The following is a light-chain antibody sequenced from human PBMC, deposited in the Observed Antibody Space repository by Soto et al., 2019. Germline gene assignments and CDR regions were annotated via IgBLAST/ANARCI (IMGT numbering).Light chain of an antibody. CDR2: SNN. CDR3: AAWDDSLSVYV. J-gene: IGLJ1*01. Sequence: QSALTHPPSASGTPGKRVTISCSGSRSSIGSNTINWYQHLPGTAPKLLIYSNNHRPSGVPDRFSDSKSGTSASLAISGLRSEDEADYYCAAWDDSLSVYVFGTGTKVTVL. CDR1: RSSIGSNT. V-gene: IGLV1-44*01.